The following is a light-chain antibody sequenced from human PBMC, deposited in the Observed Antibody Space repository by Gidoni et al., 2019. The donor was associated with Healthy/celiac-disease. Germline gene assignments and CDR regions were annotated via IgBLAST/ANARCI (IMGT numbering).Light chain of an antibody. J-gene: IGKJ2*01. CDR2: KAS. CDR3: QQYNSYPYP. CDR1: QSISSW. V-gene: IGKV1-5*03. Sequence: DIQMTQSPSTLSASVGDRVTITCRASQSISSWLAWYQQKPGKAPKLLIYKASSLESGVPSRFSGSGSGTEFTLTISSLQPDDFATYYCQQYNSYPYPFGQGTKLEIK.